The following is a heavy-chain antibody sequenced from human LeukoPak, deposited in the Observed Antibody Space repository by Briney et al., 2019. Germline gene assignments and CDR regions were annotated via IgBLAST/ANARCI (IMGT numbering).Heavy chain of an antibody. CDR1: GFTFSSYA. J-gene: IGHJ4*02. CDR2: ISGSGGNT. D-gene: IGHD3-22*01. CDR3: ARGTGGYYYDY. V-gene: IGHV3-23*01. Sequence: GGSLRLSCAASGFTFSSYAMSWVRQAPGKGLEWVSAISGSGGNTYYADSVKGRFTISRDNSKNSLYLQMNSLRAEDTAVYYCARGTGGYYYDYWGQGTLVTVSS.